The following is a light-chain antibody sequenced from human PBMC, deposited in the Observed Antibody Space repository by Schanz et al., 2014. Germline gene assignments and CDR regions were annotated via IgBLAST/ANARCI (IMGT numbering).Light chain of an antibody. J-gene: IGKJ1*01. V-gene: IGKV3-15*01. CDR1: QSVSSY. CDR3: KQYHTSRT. Sequence: EIVLTQSPATLSLSPGERATLSCRASQSVSSYLAWYQQKPGQAPRLLIYGASNRATGIATRFSGSGFGTEFNLTISGLQSEDVAMYYCKQYHTSRTFGQGTKVEIK. CDR2: GAS.